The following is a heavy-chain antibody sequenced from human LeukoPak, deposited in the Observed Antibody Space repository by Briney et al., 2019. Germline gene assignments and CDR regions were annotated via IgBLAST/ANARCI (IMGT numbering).Heavy chain of an antibody. CDR1: GGSISSYY. V-gene: IGHV4-59*01. Sequence: SETLSLTCTVPGGSISSYYWSWIRQPPGKGLEWIGYVHDSGSTKYNPSLKSRVTISVDTSKNQFSLKLSSVTAADTAVYYCARDGISGTPHFDYWGQGTLVTVSS. J-gene: IGHJ4*02. CDR3: ARDGISGTPHFDY. D-gene: IGHD1-20*01. CDR2: VHDSGST.